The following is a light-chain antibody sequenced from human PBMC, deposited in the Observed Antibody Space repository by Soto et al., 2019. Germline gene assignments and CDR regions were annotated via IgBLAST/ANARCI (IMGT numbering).Light chain of an antibody. CDR3: QQTKSFPLT. Sequence: DIQMTQSPSSVSASVEDRVTITCRASQDISNWLAWYQQKPGKAPKVLIYAAFSLQSGVPSRFSGGRSGTDFTLTISSLQPEDFAVYYCQQTKSFPLTFGGGTKVEIK. J-gene: IGKJ4*01. CDR1: QDISNW. V-gene: IGKV1D-12*01. CDR2: AAF.